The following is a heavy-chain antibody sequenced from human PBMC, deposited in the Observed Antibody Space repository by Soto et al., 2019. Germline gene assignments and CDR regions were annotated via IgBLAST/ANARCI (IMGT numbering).Heavy chain of an antibody. V-gene: IGHV2-5*02. CDR3: ALESNGGSYYGMDV. J-gene: IGHJ6*02. CDR2: VYWDDDK. D-gene: IGHD1-26*01. CDR1: GFSLSTSGVG. Sequence: QITLKESGPTLVKPTQTLTLTCTFSGFSLSTSGVGVGWIRQPPGKALVWLALVYWDDDKRYSPSLKSRLTITKDTSRNQVVLTLSNMYPVDTATYYCALESNGGSYYGMDVWGQGTTVTVSS.